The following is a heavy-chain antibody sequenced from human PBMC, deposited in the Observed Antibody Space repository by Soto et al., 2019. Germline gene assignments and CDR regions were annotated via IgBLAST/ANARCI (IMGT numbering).Heavy chain of an antibody. CDR3: ARVHHDYGPSQD. J-gene: IGHJ4*02. D-gene: IGHD4-17*01. CDR1: GYTFASYD. Sequence: QVQLVQSGAEVKKPGASVKVSCKASGYTFASYDINWVRQATGQGLEWMGWMNPNSGNTGYAQKFQGRVTMTRNTSISTAYMELSSLRSEDTAVYYCARVHHDYGPSQDWGQGTLVTVSS. V-gene: IGHV1-8*01. CDR2: MNPNSGNT.